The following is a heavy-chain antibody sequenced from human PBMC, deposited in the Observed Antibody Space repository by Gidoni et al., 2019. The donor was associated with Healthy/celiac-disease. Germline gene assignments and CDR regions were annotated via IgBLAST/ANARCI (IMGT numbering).Heavy chain of an antibody. J-gene: IGHJ4*02. CDR2: ISYDGSNK. V-gene: IGHV3-30-3*01. Sequence: QVQLVESGGGVVQPGRSLRLSCAASGFTFSSYAMHWVRQAPGKGLEWVAVISYDGSNKYYADSVKGRFTISRDNSKNTLYLQMNSLRAEDTAVYYCARDSGYSSGTVDYWGQGTLVTVSS. CDR3: ARDSGYSSGTVDY. CDR1: GFTFSSYA. D-gene: IGHD6-19*01.